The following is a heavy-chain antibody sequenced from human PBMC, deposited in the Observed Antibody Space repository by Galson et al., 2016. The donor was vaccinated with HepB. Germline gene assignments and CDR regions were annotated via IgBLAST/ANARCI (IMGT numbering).Heavy chain of an antibody. D-gene: IGHD2-15*01. Sequence: LSLTCTVSGDSVSSGNYYWSWIRRPPGRGLEWIGYVYYSGSTNYNPALKSRVTVSADTSKNQYSLTLSSVTAADTAVYYCASLGYCGGGTCSSTSFSWGQGTLVTVSS. CDR1: GDSVSSGNYY. CDR2: VYYSGST. V-gene: IGHV4-61*01. J-gene: IGHJ5*02. CDR3: ASLGYCGGGTCSSTSFS.